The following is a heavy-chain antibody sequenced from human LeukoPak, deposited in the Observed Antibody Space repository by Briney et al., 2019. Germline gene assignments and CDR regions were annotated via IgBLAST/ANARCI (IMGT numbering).Heavy chain of an antibody. CDR1: GGSFSGYY. D-gene: IGHD3-10*01. CDR2: INHSGST. Sequence: SETLSLTCAVYGGSFSGYYWSWIRQPPGKGLEWIGEINHSGSTNYNPSLKSRVTISVDTSKNQFSLKLSSVTAADTAVYYCAVPLVFYGSGSYRYWGQGTLVTVSS. CDR3: AVPLVFYGSGSYRY. J-gene: IGHJ4*02. V-gene: IGHV4-34*01.